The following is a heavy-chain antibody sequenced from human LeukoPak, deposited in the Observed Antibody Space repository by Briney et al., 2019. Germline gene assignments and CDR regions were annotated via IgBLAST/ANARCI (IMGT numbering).Heavy chain of an antibody. CDR3: ARVHTYYDILTGYYTAFGAAFDI. D-gene: IGHD3-9*01. CDR2: IYYSGST. J-gene: IGHJ3*02. CDR1: GGSISSYY. Sequence: PSETLSLTCTVSGGSISSYYWSWIRQPPGKGLEWIGYIYYSGSTNYNPSLKSRVTISVDTSKNQFSLKLSSVTAADTAVYYCARVHTYYDILTGYYTAFGAAFDIWGQGTMVTVSS. V-gene: IGHV4-59*01.